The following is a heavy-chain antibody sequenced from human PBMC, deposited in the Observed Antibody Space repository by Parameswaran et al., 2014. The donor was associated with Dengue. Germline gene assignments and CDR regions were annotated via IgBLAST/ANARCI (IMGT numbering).Heavy chain of an antibody. CDR3: ARAQYYDGSTPLTRSDAFDI. CDR2: INPKSGGT. Sequence: WVRQAPGQGLEWMGWINPKSGGTNNAQKFQGRVTMTRDTSISTAYMELSRLTSDDTAMYYCARAQYYDGSTPLTRSDAFDIWGQGTMVTVSS. D-gene: IGHD3-22*01. J-gene: IGHJ3*02. V-gene: IGHV1-2*02.